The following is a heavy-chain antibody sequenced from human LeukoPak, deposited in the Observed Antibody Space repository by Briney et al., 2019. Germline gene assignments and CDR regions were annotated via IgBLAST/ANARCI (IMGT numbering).Heavy chain of an antibody. CDR1: GGSSSGYY. Sequence: SETLSLTCAVYGGSSSGYYWSWIRQPPGKGLEWIGEINHSGSTNYNPSLKSRVTISVDTSENQFSLKLSSVTAADTAVYYCARKDRGYSYGNSDWGQGTLVTVSS. D-gene: IGHD5-18*01. CDR2: INHSGST. J-gene: IGHJ4*02. CDR3: ARKDRGYSYGNSD. V-gene: IGHV4-34*01.